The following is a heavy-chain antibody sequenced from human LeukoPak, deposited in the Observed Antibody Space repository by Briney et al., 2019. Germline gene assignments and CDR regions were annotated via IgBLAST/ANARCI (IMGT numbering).Heavy chain of an antibody. CDR2: FYSGGYT. CDR3: ARGEYYYYYYMDV. V-gene: IGHV3-66*02. CDR1: GFTVSSNY. J-gene: IGHJ6*03. D-gene: IGHD3-10*01. Sequence: GGSLRLSCAASGFTVSSNYMSWIRQAPGKGLEWVSIFYSGGYTYYADSVKGRFTIYRDNSKNTLYLQMNSLRAEDTAVYYCARGEYYYYYYMDVWGRGTTVTVSS.